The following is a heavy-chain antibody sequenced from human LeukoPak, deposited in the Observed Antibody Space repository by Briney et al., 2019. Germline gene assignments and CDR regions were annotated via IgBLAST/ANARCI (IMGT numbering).Heavy chain of an antibody. CDR2: INPNSGGT. J-gene: IGHJ5*02. CDR1: GYTFTGYY. V-gene: IGHV1-2*02. D-gene: IGHD2-2*01. Sequence: GASVKVSCKASGYTFTGYYMHWVRQAPGQGLEWMGWINPNSGGTNYAQKFQGRVTMTRDTSISTAYMELSRLRSDDTAAYYCARASHELLWIVSYWFDPWGQGTLVTVSS. CDR3: ARASHELLWIVSYWFDP.